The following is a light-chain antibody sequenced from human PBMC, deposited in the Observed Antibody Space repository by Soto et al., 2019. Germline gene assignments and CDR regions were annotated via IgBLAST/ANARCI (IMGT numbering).Light chain of an antibody. V-gene: IGKV3-15*01. J-gene: IGKJ1*01. CDR3: QRYNNWPPWT. Sequence: EIVMTQSPATLSVSPGERATLSCRVSQSVSSNLAWYQQKPGQAPRLLIYDASTRATGIPARFSGSGSGTEFTLTISSLQSEDFAVYYCQRYNNWPPWTFGQGTKVEIK. CDR1: QSVSSN. CDR2: DAS.